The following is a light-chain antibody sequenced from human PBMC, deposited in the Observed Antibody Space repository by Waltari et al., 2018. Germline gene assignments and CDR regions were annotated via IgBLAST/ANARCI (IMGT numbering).Light chain of an antibody. CDR2: RSE. V-gene: IGLV1-44*01. J-gene: IGLJ3*02. CDR3: ASWDDSLNGHWV. CDR1: ASNIGGNL. Sequence: QSVLTQPPSASGTPGQRVTISCSGSASNIGGNLVPCYQQLPGKAPNLLIYRSEQRSSGVPDRFSASKTGTSASLAISGLQSEDEADYFCASWDDSLNGHWVFGGGTKVTVL.